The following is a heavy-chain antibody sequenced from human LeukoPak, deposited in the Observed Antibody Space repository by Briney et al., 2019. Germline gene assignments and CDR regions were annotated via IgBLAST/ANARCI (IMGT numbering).Heavy chain of an antibody. CDR1: GIALSNYG. CDR2: ISDSGGRT. D-gene: IGHD6-25*01. J-gene: IGHJ4*02. CDR3: TRVRGGYYFDH. V-gene: IGHV3-23*01. Sequence: QPGGSLRLSCAVSGIALSNYGMTWVRQAPGKGLEWVAGISDSGGRTNYADSVKGRFTISRDNPKNSLYLQMNSLRAEDTAVYYCTRVRGGYYFDHWGQGTLVTVSS.